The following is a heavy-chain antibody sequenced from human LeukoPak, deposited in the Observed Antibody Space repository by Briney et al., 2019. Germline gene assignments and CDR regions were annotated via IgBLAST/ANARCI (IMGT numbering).Heavy chain of an antibody. CDR1: GGSISSSSYY. J-gene: IGHJ5*02. D-gene: IGHD3-10*01. CDR3: ARVRGEAEGWGGIMVRGLSDKWWFDP. V-gene: IGHV4-39*07. Sequence: SETLSLTCTVSGGSISSSSYYWGWIRQPPGKGLEWIGSIYYSGSTYYNPSLKSRVTISVDTSKNQFSLKLSSVTAADTAVYYCARVRGEAEGWGGIMVRGLSDKWWFDPWGQGTLVTVSS. CDR2: IYYSGST.